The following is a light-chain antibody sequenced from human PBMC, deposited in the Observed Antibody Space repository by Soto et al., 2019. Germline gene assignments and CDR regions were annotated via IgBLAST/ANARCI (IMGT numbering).Light chain of an antibody. J-gene: IGLJ2*01. CDR1: SSNIGSNT. CDR3: AAWDGRLNGWV. CDR2: SND. Sequence: QPVLTQAPSASGTPGQGVTISFSGSSSNIGSNTVSWYQQVPGTAPKLLSYSNDQRPSGVPDRFSGSKSGTSASLAIGGLQSEDEADYYCAAWDGRLNGWVFGGGTKVTVL. V-gene: IGLV1-44*01.